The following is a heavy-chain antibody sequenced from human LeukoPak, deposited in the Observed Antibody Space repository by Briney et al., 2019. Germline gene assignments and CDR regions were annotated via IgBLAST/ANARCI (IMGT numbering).Heavy chain of an antibody. J-gene: IGHJ4*02. V-gene: IGHV4-59*08. CDR3: ARRGEMATIWDDHYYFDF. Sequence: PSETLSLTCTVSGGSISSYYWRWIRQPPGKGLEWIGYISYSGSTNYNPSLKSRVTISVDTSKNQFSLKLSSVTAADTAVYYCARRGEMATIWDDHYYFDFWGQGTLVTVSS. CDR2: ISYSGST. CDR1: GGSISSYY. D-gene: IGHD5-24*01.